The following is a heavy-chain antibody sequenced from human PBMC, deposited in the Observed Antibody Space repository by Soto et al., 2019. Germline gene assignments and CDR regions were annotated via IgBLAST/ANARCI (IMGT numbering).Heavy chain of an antibody. Sequence: SETLSLTCAVYGGSVNGYYWSWIRQHPGKGLEWIGYIYYSGTTYYNPSLKSRVTISVDTSKNQFSLKLSSVSAADTALYYCARCSLVVVPAPGFDPWGRGTLVTVSS. J-gene: IGHJ5*02. CDR2: IYYSGTT. CDR3: ARCSLVVVPAPGFDP. CDR1: GGSVNGYY. D-gene: IGHD2-2*01. V-gene: IGHV4-34*09.